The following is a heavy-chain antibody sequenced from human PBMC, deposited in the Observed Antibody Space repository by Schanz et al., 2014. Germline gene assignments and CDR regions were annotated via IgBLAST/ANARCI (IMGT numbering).Heavy chain of an antibody. CDR1: GGSISSYY. V-gene: IGHV4-59*08. Sequence: QVQLQESGPGLVKPSETLSLTCTVSGGSISSYYWSWIRLPPGKGLEWIGYIHQSGGTNYNPSLKIRVTILCAPSKTQFPLRLTSLTAADTAVYYCAKFLYDDPSWGQGTLVTVSS. CDR3: AKFLYDDPS. J-gene: IGHJ5*02. CDR2: IHQSGGT. D-gene: IGHD3-3*01.